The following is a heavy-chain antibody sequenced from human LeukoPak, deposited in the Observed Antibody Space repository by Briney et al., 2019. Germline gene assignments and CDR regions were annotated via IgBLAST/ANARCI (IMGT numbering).Heavy chain of an antibody. CDR2: IYHSGST. CDR3: ARDQYGSGTYSPFTYWFDP. J-gene: IGHJ5*02. CDR1: GYSISSGYY. Sequence: SETLSLTCTVSGYSISSGYYWGWIRQPPGKGLEWIGSIYHSGSTYYNPSLKSRVTISVDTSKNQFSLKLSSVTAADTAVYYCARDQYGSGTYSPFTYWFDPWGQGTLVTVSS. V-gene: IGHV4-38-2*02. D-gene: IGHD3-10*01.